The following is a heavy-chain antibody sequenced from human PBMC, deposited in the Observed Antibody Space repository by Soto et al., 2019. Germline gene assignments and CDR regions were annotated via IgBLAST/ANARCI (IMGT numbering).Heavy chain of an antibody. CDR2: IIPILGSP. CDR1: GGSFRRYA. J-gene: IGHJ3*02. V-gene: IGHV1-69*01. D-gene: IGHD1-26*01. CDR3: ASRERVDAFDI. Sequence: QVLLVQSGAEVKKPGSSVKVSCKVSGGSFRRYAISWVRQAPGQGLEWMGGIIPILGSPNYAQKFQDRVTITAAESTSTTYMELSSLRSGGAAVYYCASRERVDAFDIWGPGTMVTFSS.